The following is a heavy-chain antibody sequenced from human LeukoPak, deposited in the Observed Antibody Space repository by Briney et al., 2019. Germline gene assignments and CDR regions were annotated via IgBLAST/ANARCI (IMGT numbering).Heavy chain of an antibody. Sequence: GGSLRLSCAASGFTFSSYGMSWVRQAPGKGLEWVSAISGSGGSTYYADSVKGRFTISRDNAKNSLYLQMNSLRAEDTALYYCAKDIDYDILTGYSPFDYWGQGTLVTVSS. D-gene: IGHD3-9*01. J-gene: IGHJ4*02. V-gene: IGHV3-23*01. CDR3: AKDIDYDILTGYSPFDY. CDR2: ISGSGGST. CDR1: GFTFSSYG.